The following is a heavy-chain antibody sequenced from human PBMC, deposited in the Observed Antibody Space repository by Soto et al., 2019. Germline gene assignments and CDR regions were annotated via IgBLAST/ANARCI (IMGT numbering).Heavy chain of an antibody. Sequence: EVHLVESGGGSVQPGGSLSLSCAASGFTLSDHYMDWVRQAPGKGLEWVGRTRNRANSYTTEYAASVKGRFTISRDDSKNSLYLQMNSLKTEDTAIYYCVRDSAATGTYYFDFWGQGTLVTVSS. CDR2: TRNRANSYTT. CDR3: VRDSAATGTYYFDF. J-gene: IGHJ4*02. V-gene: IGHV3-72*01. CDR1: GFTLSDHY. D-gene: IGHD6-13*01.